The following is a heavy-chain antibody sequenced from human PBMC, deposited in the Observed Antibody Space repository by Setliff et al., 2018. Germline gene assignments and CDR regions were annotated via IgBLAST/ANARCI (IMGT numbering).Heavy chain of an antibody. CDR3: ARINFYVSSGYYYAPDY. CDR2: ISTYTGNT. D-gene: IGHD3-22*01. J-gene: IGHJ4*02. CDR1: GYTFTSSG. V-gene: IGHV1-18*01. Sequence: ASVKVSCKASGYTFTSSGITWVRQAPGRGLEWMGWISTYTGNTNYAQKLQGRITMTTDTSTGTAYMELGSLTSDDTAIYYCARINFYVSSGYYYAPDYWGPGTLVTVSS.